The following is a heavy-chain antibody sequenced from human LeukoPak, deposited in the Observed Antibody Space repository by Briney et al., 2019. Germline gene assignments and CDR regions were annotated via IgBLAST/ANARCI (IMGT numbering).Heavy chain of an antibody. CDR1: GFTFSSYA. CDR2: ISYDGSNK. J-gene: IGHJ3*02. CDR3: ARDDGYGDYVTYDAFDI. Sequence: PGRSLRLSCAASGFTFSSYAIHWVRQAPGKGLEWVAVISYDGSNKYYADSVKGRFTISRDNSKNTLYLQMNSLRAEDTAVYYCARDDGYGDYVTYDAFDIWGQGTMVTVSS. V-gene: IGHV3-30*04. D-gene: IGHD4-17*01.